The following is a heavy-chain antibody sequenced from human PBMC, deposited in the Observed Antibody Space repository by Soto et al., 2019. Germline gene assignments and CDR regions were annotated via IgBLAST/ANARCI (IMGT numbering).Heavy chain of an antibody. J-gene: IGHJ5*02. CDR3: ARTGGAYRRCPISWLDP. D-gene: IGHD1-26*01. V-gene: IGHV4-59*13. Sequence: PSETLSLTCTVSGGSISSYYWSWIRQPPGKGLEWIGYIYYSGSTNYNPSLKSRVTITVDTSKNQFSLKLSTLTTSDTAAYYCARTGGAYRRCPISWLDPCGQGRVVTVYS. CDR2: IYYSGST. CDR1: GGSISSYY.